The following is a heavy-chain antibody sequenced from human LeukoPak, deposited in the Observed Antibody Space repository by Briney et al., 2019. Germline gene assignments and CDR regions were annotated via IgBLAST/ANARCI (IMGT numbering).Heavy chain of an antibody. V-gene: IGHV3-23*01. CDR2: ISGSGGST. CDR3: AKVNDVVVPAAIGPLDY. J-gene: IGHJ4*02. Sequence: PGGSLRLSCAASGFTFSSYAMSWVRQAPGKGLEWVSAISGSGGSTYYADSVKGRFTISRDNPKNTLYLQMNSLRAEDTAVYYCAKVNDVVVPAAIGPLDYWGQGTLVTVSS. CDR1: GFTFSSYA. D-gene: IGHD2-2*01.